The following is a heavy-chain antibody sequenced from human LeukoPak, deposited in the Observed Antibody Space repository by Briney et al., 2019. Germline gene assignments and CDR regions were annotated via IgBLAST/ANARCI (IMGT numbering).Heavy chain of an antibody. Sequence: GGSLRLSCTASGFTFGDYAVTWFRQAPGKGLEWVAVIWYDGSNKYYADSVKGRFTISRDNSKNTLYLQMNSLRAEDTAVYYCAKDTGQYQYYFDYWGQGTLVTVSS. J-gene: IGHJ4*02. V-gene: IGHV3-33*06. CDR3: AKDTGQYQYYFDY. CDR1: GFTFGDYA. CDR2: IWYDGSNK. D-gene: IGHD3-10*01.